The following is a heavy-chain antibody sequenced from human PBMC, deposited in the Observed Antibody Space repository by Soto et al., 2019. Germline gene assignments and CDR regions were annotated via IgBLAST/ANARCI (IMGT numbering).Heavy chain of an antibody. CDR2: THASGTT. D-gene: IGHD2-15*01. J-gene: IGHJ4*02. Sequence: QVQLQESGPGLVRPSETLSLTCTVSGGSISSSYWSWIRQPAGKGLEWIGRTHASGTTNFNPSLKSGVTMSVDTSKNQFSRKLSSVTAADTAVYYCARDLRYCSGGICLLLGDYWGQGTLVTVSS. V-gene: IGHV4-4*07. CDR1: GGSISSSY. CDR3: ARDLRYCSGGICLLLGDY.